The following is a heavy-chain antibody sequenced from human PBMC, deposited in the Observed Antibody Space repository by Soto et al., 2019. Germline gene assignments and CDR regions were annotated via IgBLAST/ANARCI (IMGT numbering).Heavy chain of an antibody. Sequence: SETLSLTCTVSGGSISSYYWSWIRQPPGKGLEWIGYIYYSGSTNYNPSLKSRVTISVDTSKNQFSLKLSSVTAADTAVYYCARLVGATTLAYWGQGTLVTVSS. J-gene: IGHJ4*02. CDR2: IYYSGST. D-gene: IGHD1-26*01. CDR3: ARLVGATTLAY. CDR1: GGSISSYY. V-gene: IGHV4-59*08.